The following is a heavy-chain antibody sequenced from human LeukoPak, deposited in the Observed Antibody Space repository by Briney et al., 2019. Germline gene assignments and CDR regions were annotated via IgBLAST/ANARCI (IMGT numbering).Heavy chain of an antibody. V-gene: IGHV4-59*01. CDR3: ARDSPNWFDP. J-gene: IGHJ5*02. CDR1: GGSISSYY. Sequence: SKTLSLTCTVSGGSISSYYWSWIRQPTGKGLEWIGYIYYSGSTNYNPSLKSRVTISVDTSKNQFSLKLSSVTAAGTAVYYCARDSPNWFDPWGQGTLVTVSS. CDR2: IYYSGST.